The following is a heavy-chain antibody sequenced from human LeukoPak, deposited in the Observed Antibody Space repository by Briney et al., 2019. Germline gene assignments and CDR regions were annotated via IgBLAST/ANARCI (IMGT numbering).Heavy chain of an antibody. D-gene: IGHD6-19*01. Sequence: GGSLRLSCAASGFTFSSYAMSWVRQAPGKGLEWVSAISGSGGSTYYADSVKGRFTISTDNSKNTLYLQMNSLRAEVTAVDYCAKGGQQWLVRSIDCWGQGTLVTVSS. CDR3: AKGGQQWLVRSIDC. CDR2: ISGSGGST. V-gene: IGHV3-23*01. J-gene: IGHJ4*02. CDR1: GFTFSSYA.